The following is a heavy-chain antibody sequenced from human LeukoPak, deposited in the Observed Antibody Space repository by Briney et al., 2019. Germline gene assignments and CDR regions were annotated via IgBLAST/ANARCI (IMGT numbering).Heavy chain of an antibody. CDR1: GFTFSSYG. Sequence: GGSLRLSCAASGFTFSSYGMHWVRQAPGKGLEWVAVIWYDGSNKYYADSVKGRFTISRDNSKNTLYLQMNSLRAEDTAVYYCARDGALSSYYGKYYYYYGMDVWGQGTTVTVSS. V-gene: IGHV3-33*01. D-gene: IGHD3-10*01. J-gene: IGHJ6*02. CDR2: IWYDGSNK. CDR3: ARDGALSSYYGKYYYYYGMDV.